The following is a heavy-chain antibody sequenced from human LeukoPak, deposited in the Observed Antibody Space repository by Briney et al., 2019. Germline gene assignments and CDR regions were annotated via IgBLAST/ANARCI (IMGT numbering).Heavy chain of an antibody. CDR3: VRDKDYGFDY. D-gene: IGHD4-17*01. CDR1: GFSFSDYA. Sequence: GGSLRLSCAASGFSFSDYAMNWVRQAPGKGLEWVSHIWSSTSGIWHAGSVKGRFTISRDNAKNSLYLQMDSLRDEDTAVYYCVRDKDYGFDYWGQGTLVTVSS. J-gene: IGHJ4*02. V-gene: IGHV3-48*02. CDR2: IWSSTSGI.